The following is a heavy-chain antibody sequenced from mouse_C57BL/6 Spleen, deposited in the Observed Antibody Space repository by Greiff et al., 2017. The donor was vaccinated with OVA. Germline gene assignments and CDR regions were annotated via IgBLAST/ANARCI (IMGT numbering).Heavy chain of an antibody. D-gene: IGHD2-4*01. CDR3: VREGDYADYGFDY. CDR1: GFTFNTYA. CDR2: IRSKSSNYAT. V-gene: IGHV10-3*01. Sequence: EVKLQESGGGLVQPKGSLKLSCAASGFTFNTYAMHWVRQAPGKGLELVARIRSKSSNYATYYTDSVKDRFTISRDDSQSMLYLRMNNLKTEDTAMYSCVREGDYADYGFDYWGQGTTLTVSS. J-gene: IGHJ2*01.